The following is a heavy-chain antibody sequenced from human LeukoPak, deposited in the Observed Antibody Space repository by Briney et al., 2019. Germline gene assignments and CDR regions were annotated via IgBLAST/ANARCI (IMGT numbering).Heavy chain of an antibody. D-gene: IGHD6-19*01. J-gene: IGHJ4*02. CDR3: ARDRAGYFDY. V-gene: IGHV4-59*12. Sequence: PSETLSLTCTVSGGSISGYYWSWIRQPPGKGLEWIGYIYYSGSTYYNPSLKSRVTISVDTSKNQFSLKLSSVTAADTAVYYCARDRAGYFDYWGQGTLVTVSS. CDR2: IYYSGST. CDR1: GGSISGYY.